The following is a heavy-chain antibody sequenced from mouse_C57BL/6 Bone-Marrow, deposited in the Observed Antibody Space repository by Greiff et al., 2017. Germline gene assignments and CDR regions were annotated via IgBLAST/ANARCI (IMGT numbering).Heavy chain of an antibody. J-gene: IGHJ3*01. CDR1: GFTFSDYG. Sequence: EVNLVESGGGLVKPGGSLKLSCAASGFTFSDYGMHWVRQAPEKGLEWVAYISSGSSTIYYADTVKGRFTISRDNAKNTLFLQMTSLRSEDTAMYYCARTKPGWFAYWGQGTLVTVSA. V-gene: IGHV5-17*01. CDR3: ARTKPGWFAY. CDR2: ISSGSSTI.